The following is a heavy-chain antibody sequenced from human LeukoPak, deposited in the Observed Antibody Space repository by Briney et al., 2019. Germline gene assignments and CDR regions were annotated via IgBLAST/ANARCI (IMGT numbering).Heavy chain of an antibody. CDR3: AKDTAMAPFDY. J-gene: IGHJ4*02. CDR1: GYTFTSYY. D-gene: IGHD5-18*01. V-gene: IGHV1-46*01. CDR2: INPSGGST. Sequence: ASVKVSCKASGYTFTSYYMHWVRQAPGQGLEWMGIINPSGGSTSYAQKFQGRVTMTRDTSTSTVYMELSSLRSEDTAVYYCAKDTAMAPFDYWGQGTLVTVSS.